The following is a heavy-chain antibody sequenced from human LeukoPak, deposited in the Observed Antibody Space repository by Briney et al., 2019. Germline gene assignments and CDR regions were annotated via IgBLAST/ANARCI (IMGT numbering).Heavy chain of an antibody. CDR1: GYTFTSYD. V-gene: IGHV1-8*01. D-gene: IGHD3-16*01. CDR2: MNPNSGNT. J-gene: IGHJ4*02. Sequence: GASVKVSCKASGYTFTSYDISWVRQAPGQGFEWMGWMNPNSGNTGYVQKFQGRVTMTRNISISTAYMELSSLRSEDTAVYYCARGSYGGVWDWGQGTLVTVSS. CDR3: ARGSYGGVWD.